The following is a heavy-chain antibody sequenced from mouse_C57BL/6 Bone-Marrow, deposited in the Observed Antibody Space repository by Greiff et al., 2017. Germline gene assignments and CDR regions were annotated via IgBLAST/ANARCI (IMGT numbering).Heavy chain of an antibody. Sequence: VQLQQSGAELVRPGASVKLSCTASGFNIKDDYMHWVKQRPEQGLEWIGWIDPENGDTKYASKFQGKATITADTSSNPAYLQLSSLTSEDTAVYYCTPPRGSPWFAYWGQGTLVTVSA. CDR3: TPPRGSPWFAY. V-gene: IGHV14-4*01. CDR2: IDPENGDT. CDR1: GFNIKDDY. J-gene: IGHJ3*01. D-gene: IGHD1-1*02.